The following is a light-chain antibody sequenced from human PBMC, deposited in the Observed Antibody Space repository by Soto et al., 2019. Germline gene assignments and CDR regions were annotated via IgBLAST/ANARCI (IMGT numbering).Light chain of an antibody. CDR3: QQSYSTPG. CDR2: AAS. Sequence: DIQMTQSPSSLSGSVGDRVTITCRASQTISSWLAWYQQKPGKAPKLLIYAASSLQSVVPSRFSGSGSGTDFTLTISSLQPEDFATYYCQQSYSTPGFGPGTKVDIK. CDR1: QTISSW. V-gene: IGKV1-39*01. J-gene: IGKJ3*01.